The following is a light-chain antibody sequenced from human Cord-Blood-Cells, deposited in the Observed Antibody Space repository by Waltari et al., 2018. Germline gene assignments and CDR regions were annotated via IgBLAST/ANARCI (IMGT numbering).Light chain of an antibody. CDR3: QQYNSYSYT. CDR1: QSISSW. Sequence: DIQMTQSPSTLSASVVDRVPITSRASQSISSWLAWYQQKPGKAPKLLIYKASSLESGVPSRFSGSGSGAEFTLTISSLQPDDFATYYCQQYNSYSYTFGQGTKLEIK. V-gene: IGKV1-5*03. CDR2: KAS. J-gene: IGKJ2*01.